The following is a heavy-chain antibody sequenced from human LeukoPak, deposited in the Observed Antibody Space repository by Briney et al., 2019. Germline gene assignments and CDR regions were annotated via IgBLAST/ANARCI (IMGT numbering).Heavy chain of an antibody. CDR2: ISNDGTTT. Sequence: GGSLRLSCEASGFTFSNYYMHWVRQGPGKGLVWVSRISNDGTTTAYADSVKGRFTISRDNAKNTLYLQMSGLRAEDTAVYYCTSIFDHYWGQGTLVTVSS. V-gene: IGHV3-74*01. CDR3: TSIFDHY. CDR1: GFTFSNYY. J-gene: IGHJ4*02. D-gene: IGHD3-3*01.